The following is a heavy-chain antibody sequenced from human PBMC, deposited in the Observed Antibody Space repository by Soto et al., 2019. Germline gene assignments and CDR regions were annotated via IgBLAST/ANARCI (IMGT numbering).Heavy chain of an antibody. CDR3: ARANYYDSSGSLGGGYYFDY. V-gene: IGHV4-30-4*01. CDR2: TYYSGST. Sequence: TLSLTCTVSGGSISRGDYYWSWFRQPPGKGLEGMGYTYYSGSTYYNPSLKSRVTISVDTSKNQSSLKLSSVTAADTAVYYCARANYYDSSGSLGGGYYFDYWGQGTLVTVSS. D-gene: IGHD3-22*01. J-gene: IGHJ4*02. CDR1: GGSISRGDYY.